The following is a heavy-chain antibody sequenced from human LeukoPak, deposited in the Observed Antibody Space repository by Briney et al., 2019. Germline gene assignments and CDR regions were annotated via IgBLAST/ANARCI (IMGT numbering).Heavy chain of an antibody. J-gene: IGHJ6*02. CDR3: AAPSGDYGYYGMDV. D-gene: IGHD4-17*01. CDR2: ISSSSSYI. Sequence: GGSLRLSCAASGFTFSSYSMNWVRQAPGKGLEWVSSISSSSSYIYYADSVKGRFTIPRDNAKNSLYLQMNSLRAEDTAVYYCAAPSGDYGYYGMDVWAKGPRSPSP. CDR1: GFTFSSYS. V-gene: IGHV3-21*01.